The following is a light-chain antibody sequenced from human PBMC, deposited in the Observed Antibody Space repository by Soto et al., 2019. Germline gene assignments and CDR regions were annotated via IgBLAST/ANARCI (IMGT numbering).Light chain of an antibody. Sequence: DIQMTQSPSTLSASVGDRVTITCRASHSISSWLAWYQQKPGKAPKLLIYDASSLESGVPSRFSGSGSGTEFTLTISSLQPDDFATYYFQKYNSYTFTFGGGTKVEIK. J-gene: IGKJ4*01. CDR1: HSISSW. CDR2: DAS. CDR3: QKYNSYTFT. V-gene: IGKV1-5*01.